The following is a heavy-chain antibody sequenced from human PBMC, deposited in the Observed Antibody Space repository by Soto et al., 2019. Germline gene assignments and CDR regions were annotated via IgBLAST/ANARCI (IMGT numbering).Heavy chain of an antibody. D-gene: IGHD1-26*01. J-gene: IGHJ6*02. Sequence: AETLSLTCNASGGSISGYYLSWIRQSPGKGLEYIGDIYYRGSTNYNSSLKSRVTMSVDTSRNQFSLKMNSVTAADTAVYYCARQQLLPFYYALDVWGQGTTVTVSS. CDR2: IYYRGST. V-gene: IGHV4-59*01. CDR1: GGSISGYY. CDR3: ARQQLLPFYYALDV.